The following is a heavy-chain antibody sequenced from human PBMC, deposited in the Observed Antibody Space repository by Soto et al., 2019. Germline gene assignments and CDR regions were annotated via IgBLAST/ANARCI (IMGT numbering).Heavy chain of an antibody. Sequence: PGYSLNLSCTASGYLFTRNFIGCVRPMPGKGLEWMGIIYPGDSDTRYSPSFQGQVTISADKSISTAYLQWSSLKASDTAMYDCARQELFSGSYGMDGWGQGTTVTFS. V-gene: IGHV5-51*01. J-gene: IGHJ6*02. CDR1: GYLFTRNF. D-gene: IGHD1-26*01. CDR2: IYPGDSDT. CDR3: ARQELFSGSYGMDG.